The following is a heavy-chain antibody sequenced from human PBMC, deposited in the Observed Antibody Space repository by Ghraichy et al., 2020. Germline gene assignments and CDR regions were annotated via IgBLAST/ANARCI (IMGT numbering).Heavy chain of an antibody. J-gene: IGHJ5*02. D-gene: IGHD2-2*02. CDR2: IYPGDSDT. CDR1: GYSFTSYW. CDR3: ARLLYCSSTSCYTSVPGLMEALVVGSKKYNWFDP. Sequence: GESLNISCKGSGYSFTSYWIGWVRQMPGKGLEWMGIIYPGDSDTRYSPSFQGQVTISADKSISTAYLQWSSLKASDTAMYYCARLLYCSSTSCYTSVPGLMEALVVGSKKYNWFDPWGQGTLVTVSS. V-gene: IGHV5-51*01.